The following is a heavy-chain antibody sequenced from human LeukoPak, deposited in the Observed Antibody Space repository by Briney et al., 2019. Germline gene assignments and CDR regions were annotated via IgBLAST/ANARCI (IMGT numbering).Heavy chain of an antibody. CDR3: AKDIVVVPAAMDYFDY. D-gene: IGHD2-2*01. CDR2: ISYDGTNK. V-gene: IGHV3-30*18. CDR1: GFTFRTHG. Sequence: PGGSLRLSCAASGFTFRTHGMHWVRQAPGKGLEWVAVISYDGTNKYYGDSVKGRFTISRDNAKNSLYLQMNSLRAEDTAVYYCAKDIVVVPAAMDYFDYWGQGTLVTVSS. J-gene: IGHJ4*02.